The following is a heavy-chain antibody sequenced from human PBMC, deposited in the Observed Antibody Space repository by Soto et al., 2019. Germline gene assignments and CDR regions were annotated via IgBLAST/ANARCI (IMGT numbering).Heavy chain of an antibody. CDR1: GGSISSGGYY. J-gene: IGHJ4*02. V-gene: IGHV4-31*03. CDR3: AREVLVDTAMPDYFDY. D-gene: IGHD5-18*01. Sequence: QVQLQESGPGLVKPSQTLSLTCTVSGGSISSGGYYWSWIRQHPGKGLEWIGYIYYSGSTYYNPSLKSRVTISVDTSKNQFSLKLSSVTAADTAVYYCAREVLVDTAMPDYFDYWGQGTLVTVSS. CDR2: IYYSGST.